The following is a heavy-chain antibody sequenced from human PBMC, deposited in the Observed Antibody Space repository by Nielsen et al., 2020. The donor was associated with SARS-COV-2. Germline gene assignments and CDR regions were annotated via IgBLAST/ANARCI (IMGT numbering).Heavy chain of an antibody. J-gene: IGHJ3*02. CDR2: IDPSGGST. Sequence: ASVKVSCKASGYTFTSYYMHWVRQAPGQGLEWMGIIDPSGGSTSCAQKFQGRVTMTRDTSTSTVYMELSSLRSEDTAVYYCARGGLPSSTSGDAFDIWGQGTMVTVSS. V-gene: IGHV1-46*01. CDR3: ARGGLPSSTSGDAFDI. CDR1: GYTFTSYY. D-gene: IGHD2-2*01.